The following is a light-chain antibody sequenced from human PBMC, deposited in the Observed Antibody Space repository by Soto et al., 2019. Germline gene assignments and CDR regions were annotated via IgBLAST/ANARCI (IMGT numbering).Light chain of an antibody. Sequence: IVMTQYPATLSVSPGDRATLSCRADQYVSSSVAWYQHKPGQAPRLLIHGASTRATDVPDRFRGSGFGTEFTLTITSLHSEDLGVYYCQQYNNWLTFGQGTRLEIK. CDR2: GAS. CDR3: QQYNNWLT. V-gene: IGKV3-15*01. J-gene: IGKJ5*01. CDR1: QYVSSS.